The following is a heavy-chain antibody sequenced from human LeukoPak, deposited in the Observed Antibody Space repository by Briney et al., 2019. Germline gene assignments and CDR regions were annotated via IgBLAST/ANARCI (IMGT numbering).Heavy chain of an antibody. V-gene: IGHV3-33*01. CDR1: GFTFSSYC. D-gene: IGHD2-2*01. Sequence: GRPLRLSCAASGFTFSSYCMHWVRQAPGKGLEWGAVIWYDGSNKYYAESVKGRFAISRDNSKDTLYLQMKSLRAEDTAVYYCARDARYCSSTSCYEDWFDPWGQGTLVTVSS. CDR2: IWYDGSNK. CDR3: ARDARYCSSTSCYEDWFDP. J-gene: IGHJ5*02.